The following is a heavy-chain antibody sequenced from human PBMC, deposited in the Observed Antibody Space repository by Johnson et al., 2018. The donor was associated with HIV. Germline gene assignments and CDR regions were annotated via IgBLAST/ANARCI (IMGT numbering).Heavy chain of an antibody. CDR2: IRYDGSNK. J-gene: IGHJ3*02. CDR3: AREGARNAFDI. Sequence: HVQLVESGGGVVQPGRSLRLSCAASGFTFSSYGMHWVRQAPGKGLEWVAFIRYDGSNKYYADSVKGRFTISRDNSKNTLYLQMNSLRAEDTALYYCAREGARNAFDIWGQGTMVTVSS. V-gene: IGHV3-30*02. D-gene: IGHD3-16*01. CDR1: GFTFSSYG.